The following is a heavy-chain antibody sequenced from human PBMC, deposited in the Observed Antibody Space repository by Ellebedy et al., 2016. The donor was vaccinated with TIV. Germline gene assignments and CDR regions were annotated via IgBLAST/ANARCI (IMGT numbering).Heavy chain of an antibody. J-gene: IGHJ6*03. D-gene: IGHD1-1*01. Sequence: SETLSLXXAVYGGSFSGYFWSWIRQSPGKGLEWIGEINHYGITNYNPSLKSRVTISVDTSKNQFSLKLNSMTAADTAVYYCARGRRDNTNQSHYYYYMDVWGIGTTVTVSS. CDR3: ARGRRDNTNQSHYYYYMDV. CDR1: GGSFSGYF. V-gene: IGHV4-34*01. CDR2: INHYGIT.